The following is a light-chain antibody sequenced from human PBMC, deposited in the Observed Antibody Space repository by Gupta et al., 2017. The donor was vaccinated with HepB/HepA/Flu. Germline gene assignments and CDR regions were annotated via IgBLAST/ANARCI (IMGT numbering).Light chain of an antibody. CDR2: DAS. CDR3: QHHRT. V-gene: IGKV3-11*01. J-gene: IGKJ3*01. CDR1: QSVSSY. Sequence: EIVLTQSPATLSLSPGERATLSCRASQSVSSYLAWYQQKPGQAPRLLIYDASNRATGIPDRFSGSGSGTDFTRTISSIEPEDFAGYDGQHHRTFGHGTKVDIK.